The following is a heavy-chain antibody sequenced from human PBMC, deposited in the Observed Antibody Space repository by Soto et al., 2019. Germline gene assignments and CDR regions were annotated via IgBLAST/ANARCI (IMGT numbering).Heavy chain of an antibody. CDR2: IIPIFGTT. J-gene: IGHJ6*02. D-gene: IGHD3-10*01. CDR3: ARGGSADEGVLWFETTYYYYGMDV. V-gene: IGHV1-69*13. Sequence: SVKVSCKASGGTFSSYAISWVRQAPGQGLEWMGGIIPIFGTTNYAQKFQGRVTITADESTSTAYMELSSVTAADTAVYYCARGGSADEGVLWFETTYYYYGMDVWGQGTTVTVSS. CDR1: GGTFSSYA.